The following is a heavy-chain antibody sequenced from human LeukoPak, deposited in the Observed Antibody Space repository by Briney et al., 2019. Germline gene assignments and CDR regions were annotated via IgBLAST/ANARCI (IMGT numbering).Heavy chain of an antibody. Sequence: RASVKVSCKASGYTFTSYDINWVRQATGQGLEWMGWMNPNSGNTGYAQKFQGRVTMTRNTSISTAYVELSSLRSEDTAVYYCARGTGSYYWFDPWGQGTLVTVSS. CDR2: MNPNSGNT. D-gene: IGHD3-10*01. V-gene: IGHV1-8*01. CDR3: ARGTGSYYWFDP. J-gene: IGHJ5*02. CDR1: GYTFTSYD.